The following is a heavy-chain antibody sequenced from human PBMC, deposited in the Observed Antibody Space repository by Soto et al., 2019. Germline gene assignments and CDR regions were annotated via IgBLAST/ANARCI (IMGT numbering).Heavy chain of an antibody. CDR3: AREFGITVTPSFDY. Sequence: VQLVESGGGVVQPGRSLRLSCAASGFTFSSYAMHWVRQAPGKGLEWVAVISYDGSNKYHADSVKGRFTISRDNSKNTLYLQLNSLRAEDTAVYYCAREFGITVTPSFDYWGQGTLVTVSS. CDR2: ISYDGSNK. CDR1: GFTFSSYA. J-gene: IGHJ4*02. V-gene: IGHV3-30-3*01. D-gene: IGHD4-17*01.